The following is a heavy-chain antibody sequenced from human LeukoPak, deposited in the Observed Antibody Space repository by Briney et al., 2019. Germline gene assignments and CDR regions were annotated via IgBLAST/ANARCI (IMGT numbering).Heavy chain of an antibody. D-gene: IGHD3-16*01. CDR1: GYIFSVYW. CDR3: ARVGAPGGLRPYHYYY. V-gene: IGHV1-2*02. Sequence: ASVKVSCKASGYIFSVYWIHWVRQAPGRGLECLGWIDPASGITNQPQKFQGRITVTRDTSASTVYMDLTGLTTDDTALYCCARVGAPGGLRPYHYYYWGQGTLVTVSS. J-gene: IGHJ4*02. CDR2: IDPASGIT.